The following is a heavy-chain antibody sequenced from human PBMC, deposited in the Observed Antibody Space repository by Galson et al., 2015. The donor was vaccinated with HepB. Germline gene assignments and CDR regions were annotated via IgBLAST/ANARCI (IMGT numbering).Heavy chain of an antibody. Sequence: QSGAEVKKPGESLKISCKGSGYSFTSYWIGWVRQMPGKGLEWMGIIYPGDSDTRYSPSFQGQVTISADKSISTAYLQWSSLKASDTAMYYCARLGIVVVPAAHWYFDLWGRGTLVTVSS. V-gene: IGHV5-51*03. CDR2: IYPGDSDT. D-gene: IGHD2-2*01. J-gene: IGHJ2*01. CDR1: GYSFTSYW. CDR3: ARLGIVVVPAAHWYFDL.